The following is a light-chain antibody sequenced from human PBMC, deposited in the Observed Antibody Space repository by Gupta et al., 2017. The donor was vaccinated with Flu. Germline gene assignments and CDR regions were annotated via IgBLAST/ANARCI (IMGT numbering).Light chain of an antibody. J-gene: IGLJ1*01. CDR1: SSDVGGYNF. CDR2: EVS. Sequence: QSAPPPPARVAGAPGQSFVIFSTGTSSDVGGYNFVSWYQQHQGKAHQLMISEVSNRPPGISDRFSGSKSGNTASLTISGLQADDEADYYCCSYTSRITLVFGTGTKVTVL. V-gene: IGLV2-14*01. CDR3: CSYTSRITLV.